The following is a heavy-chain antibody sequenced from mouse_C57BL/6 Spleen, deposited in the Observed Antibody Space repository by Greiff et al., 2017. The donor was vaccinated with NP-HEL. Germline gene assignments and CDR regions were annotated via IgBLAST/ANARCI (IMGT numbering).Heavy chain of an antibody. D-gene: IGHD1-1*01. CDR1: GYTFTDYA. CDR2: ISTYYGDA. Sequence: QVHVKQSGPELVRPGVSVKISCKGSGYTFTDYAMHWVKQSHAKSLEWIGVISTYYGDASYNQKFKDKATMTVDKSSSTAYMELARLTSEDSAVYYCARILFYYGSSYVDWYFDVWGTGTTVTVSS. J-gene: IGHJ1*03. CDR3: ARILFYYGSSYVDWYFDV. V-gene: IGHV1-67*01.